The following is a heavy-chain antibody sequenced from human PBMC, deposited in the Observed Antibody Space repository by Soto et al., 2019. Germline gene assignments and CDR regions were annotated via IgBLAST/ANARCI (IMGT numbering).Heavy chain of an antibody. CDR1: GYTFTSYD. D-gene: IGHD6-13*01. V-gene: IGHV1-8*01. Sequence: QVQLVQSGAEVKKPGASVKVSCKASGYTFTSYDINWVRQSTGQGLEWLGWMNPNSGNTGYAQKFHGRVTMTRNTSIITAYMELSSLRSEDTAVYYCARGLGPTIAVAGFWGQGTLVTVSS. CDR2: MNPNSGNT. J-gene: IGHJ4*02. CDR3: ARGLGPTIAVAGF.